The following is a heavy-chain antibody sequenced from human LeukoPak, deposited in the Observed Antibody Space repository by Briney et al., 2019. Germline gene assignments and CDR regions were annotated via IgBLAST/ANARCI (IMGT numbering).Heavy chain of an antibody. CDR1: GGSISNNY. CDR2: IYYSGST. CDR3: ATHKGF. V-gene: IGHV4-59*01. Sequence: SETLSLTCTVSGGSISNNYWSWFRRPPGKGLEWIGYIYYSGSTNYNPSLKSRVTISVDTSKSQFSLKLSSVTAADTAVYYCATHKGFWGQGTLVTVSS. J-gene: IGHJ4*02.